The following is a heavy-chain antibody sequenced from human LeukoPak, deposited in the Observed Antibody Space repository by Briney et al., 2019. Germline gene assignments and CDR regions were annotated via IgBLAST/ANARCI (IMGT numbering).Heavy chain of an antibody. CDR2: LSGDGGST. D-gene: IGHD2-21*02. CDR1: GFSFDDYA. V-gene: IGHV3-43*02. Sequence: GGSLRLSCAASGFSFDDYAMHCVRQVPGKGLKWVSLLSGDGGSTYYADSVKGRFTISRDNSRNSLYLEMNSLRTEDSASYYCAKDPRYCGGDCYDSPYYFDYWGRGTLVTVSS. J-gene: IGHJ4*02. CDR3: AKDPRYCGGDCYDSPYYFDY.